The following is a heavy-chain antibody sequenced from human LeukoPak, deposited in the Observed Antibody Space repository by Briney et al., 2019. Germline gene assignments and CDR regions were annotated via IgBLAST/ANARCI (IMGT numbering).Heavy chain of an antibody. CDR3: AKDRLRVAGGFDY. D-gene: IGHD3-10*01. CDR1: GFTFSSYG. V-gene: IGHV3-23*01. J-gene: IGHJ4*02. CDR2: ISDSGGST. Sequence: PGGSLRLSCEASGFTFSSYGMSWFRQAPGKGLEWVSSISDSGGSTYYADSVKGRFTISRDNSKNTLYVQMNSLRAEDTAVYYCAKDRLRVAGGFDYWGQGTLVTVSS.